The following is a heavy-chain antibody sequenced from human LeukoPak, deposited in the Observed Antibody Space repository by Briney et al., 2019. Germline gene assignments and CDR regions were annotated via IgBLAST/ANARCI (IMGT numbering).Heavy chain of an antibody. V-gene: IGHV3-11*01. CDR2: ISSSGSTI. CDR3: ARDKLLGDYDYYYYGMDV. D-gene: IGHD4-17*01. Sequence: GGSLRLSCAASGFTFSDYYMSWIRQAPGKGLEWVSYISSSGSTIYYADSVKGRFTISRDNAKNSLYLQMNSLRAEDTAVYYCARDKLLGDYDYYYYGMDVWGQGTTVTVSS. J-gene: IGHJ6*02. CDR1: GFTFSDYY.